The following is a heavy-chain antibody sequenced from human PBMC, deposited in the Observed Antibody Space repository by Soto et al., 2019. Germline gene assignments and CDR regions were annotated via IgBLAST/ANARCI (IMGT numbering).Heavy chain of an antibody. Sequence: QITLRESGPTLVKPTQTLTLSCTLSGFSINTGEVGVGWIRQPPGKAPEWLALLYWNDDEWDSPSLRYRLSVTKDASENRVVLTMTHLDPTDTGTYYCAKRRAISNKLFFDHWGQGALVTVSS. V-gene: IGHV2-5*01. CDR2: LYWNDDE. J-gene: IGHJ4*02. D-gene: IGHD4-4*01. CDR1: GFSINTGEVG. CDR3: AKRRAISNKLFFDH.